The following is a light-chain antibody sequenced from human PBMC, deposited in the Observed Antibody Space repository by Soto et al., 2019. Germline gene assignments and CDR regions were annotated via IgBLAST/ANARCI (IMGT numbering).Light chain of an antibody. CDR3: QYYCTSPRT. CDR1: QSVSSSY. CDR2: GAS. J-gene: IGKJ1*01. Sequence: EIVLTQSPGTLSLSPGERATLSCRASQSVSSSYLAWYQQKPGQAPRLLLYGASSRATGIPDRFSGSGSGTDFTLTITRLEYEDFAVYHCQYYCTSPRTFGLGTKVDIK. V-gene: IGKV3-20*01.